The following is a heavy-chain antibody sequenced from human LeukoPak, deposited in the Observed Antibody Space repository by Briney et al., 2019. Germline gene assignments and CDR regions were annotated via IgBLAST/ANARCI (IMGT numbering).Heavy chain of an antibody. CDR1: GFFFSNYG. V-gene: IGHV3-74*03. CDR2: VNSDGRFT. J-gene: IGHJ5*02. CDR3: MRSDWSDN. Sequence: PGGSLTLSCAASGFFFSNYGMHWVRQAPGKGLVWVSRVNSDGRFTKYADSVKGRFTISRDNAKNTLYLQMNSLRAEDTAVYYCMRSDWSDNWGQGTLVTVSS.